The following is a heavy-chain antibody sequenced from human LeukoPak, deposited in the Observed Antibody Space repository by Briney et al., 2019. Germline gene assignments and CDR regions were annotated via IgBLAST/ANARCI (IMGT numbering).Heavy chain of an antibody. CDR2: IKKDGSEK. Sequence: GGSLRLSCAASGFTFSIYWMTWVRQAPGKGLEWVANIKKDGSEKYYVDSVKGRFTISRDNAKNSLFLQMNSLRAEDTAVYYCATDRSVGATYRFDHWGQGTLVTVSS. CDR1: GFTFSIYW. V-gene: IGHV3-7*01. J-gene: IGHJ4*02. CDR3: ATDRSVGATYRFDH. D-gene: IGHD1-26*01.